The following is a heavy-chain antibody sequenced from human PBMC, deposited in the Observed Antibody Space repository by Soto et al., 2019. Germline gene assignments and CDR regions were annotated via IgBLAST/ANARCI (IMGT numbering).Heavy chain of an antibody. V-gene: IGHV1-2*04. J-gene: IGHJ3*02. Sequence: GASVKVSCKASGDTFTCYYMHWVRQAPGQGLEWMGWINPNSGGTNYAQKFQGWVTMTRDTSISTAYMELSRLRSDDTAVYYCARARDFWSGYYPPNDAFDIWGQGTMVPVS. CDR3: ARARDFWSGYYPPNDAFDI. CDR1: GDTFTCYY. CDR2: INPNSGGT. D-gene: IGHD3-3*01.